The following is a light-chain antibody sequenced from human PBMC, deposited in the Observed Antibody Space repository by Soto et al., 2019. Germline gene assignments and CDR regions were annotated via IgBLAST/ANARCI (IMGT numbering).Light chain of an antibody. Sequence: QSVLTQPASVSGSPGQSIAISCTGTSSDIGDYNYVSWYQQHPVKAPKLIIYDVSNRPSGVSDLFSGSKSGNTASLTISGLPAEDEADYYCSSYTSSSTPYVFGTGTKVTVL. J-gene: IGLJ1*01. V-gene: IGLV2-14*01. CDR1: SSDIGDYNY. CDR2: DVS. CDR3: SSYTSSSTPYV.